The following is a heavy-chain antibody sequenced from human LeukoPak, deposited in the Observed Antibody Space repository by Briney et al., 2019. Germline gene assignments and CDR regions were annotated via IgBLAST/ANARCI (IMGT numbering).Heavy chain of an antibody. J-gene: IGHJ4*02. D-gene: IGHD1-1*01. Sequence: GGSLRLSCAASGYTFSSHGLHWVRQAPGKGLEWVAVIWYVGGKRYYADSVKGRFTVSKDNSKNTLYLQMNSLRVEDTAVYYCTRIYGTTPDYWGQGTLVTVSS. CDR2: IWYVGGKR. CDR3: TRIYGTTPDY. V-gene: IGHV3-33*01. CDR1: GYTFSSHG.